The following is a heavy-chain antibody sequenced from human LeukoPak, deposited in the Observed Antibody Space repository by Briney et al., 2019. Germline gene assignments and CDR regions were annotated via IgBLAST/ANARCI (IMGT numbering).Heavy chain of an antibody. V-gene: IGHV3-48*03. D-gene: IGHD5-18*01. Sequence: GGSLRLSCAASGFTFSSYEMNWVRQALGKGLEWVSYISSSGSTIYYADSVKGRFTISRDNAKNSLYLQMNSLRAEDMAVYYCARGDSGYSYGPGVLDYWGQGTLVTVSS. CDR3: ARGDSGYSYGPGVLDY. CDR1: GFTFSSYE. J-gene: IGHJ4*02. CDR2: ISSSGSTI.